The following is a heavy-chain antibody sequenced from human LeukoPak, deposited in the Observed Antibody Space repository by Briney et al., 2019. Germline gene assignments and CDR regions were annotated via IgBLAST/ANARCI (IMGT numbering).Heavy chain of an antibody. CDR3: AREDSSGYYYGRLDY. CDR1: GGSISSGSYY. Sequence: SETLSLTCTVSGGSISSGSYYWSWIRQPAGKGLEWIGRIYTSGSTNYNPSLKSRVSISVDTSKNQFSLKLSSVTAADTAVYYCAREDSSGYYYGRLDYWGQGTLVTVSS. CDR2: IYTSGST. V-gene: IGHV4-61*02. D-gene: IGHD3-22*01. J-gene: IGHJ4*02.